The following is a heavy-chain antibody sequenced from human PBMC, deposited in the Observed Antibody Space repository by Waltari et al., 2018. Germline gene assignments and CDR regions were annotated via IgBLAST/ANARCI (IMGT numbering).Heavy chain of an antibody. D-gene: IGHD1-1*01. Sequence: QVQLQESGPGLVQPSETLSLTCTVSGGSISNYYWSWIRQSAGKGLEWLGRIYASGSTNYNPSLKSRVTMSVDTSKNQFSLKLSSVTAADTAVYYCARHNDDYYNYYMDVWGKGTTVTISS. V-gene: IGHV4-4*07. CDR2: IYASGST. J-gene: IGHJ6*03. CDR3: ARHNDDYYNYYMDV. CDR1: GGSISNYY.